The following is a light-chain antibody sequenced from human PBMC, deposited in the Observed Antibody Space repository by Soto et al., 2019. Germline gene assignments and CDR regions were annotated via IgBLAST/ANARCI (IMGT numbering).Light chain of an antibody. CDR1: QSVGSS. J-gene: IGKJ1*01. Sequence: EIVLTQSPGTLSLSPGEKATLSCRASQSVGSSLAWYQQKPGQAPRLLIYGGSSMATGIPDRFSGSGSGTDFTLTISRLEPEDCAVYCCQQYGISPSTFGQGTKVEIK. V-gene: IGKV3-20*01. CDR2: GGS. CDR3: QQYGISPST.